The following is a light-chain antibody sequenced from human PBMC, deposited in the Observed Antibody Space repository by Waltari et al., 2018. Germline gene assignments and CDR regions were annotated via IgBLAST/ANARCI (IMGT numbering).Light chain of an antibody. CDR3: QQYDGIVVT. V-gene: IGKV3-20*01. CDR1: QTVSTIA. J-gene: IGKJ4*01. CDR2: STY. Sequence: EIVLTQSPGTLSLSPGDRATLSCRASQTVSTIALSWYQKKPGQAPRVLIYSTYNRATGIPDRFSGSGYGTDFTLTINRLAPEDFAMYYCQQYDGIVVTFGGGTKVEI.